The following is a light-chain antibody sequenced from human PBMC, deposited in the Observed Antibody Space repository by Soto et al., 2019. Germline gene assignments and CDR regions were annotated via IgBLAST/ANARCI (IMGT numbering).Light chain of an antibody. V-gene: IGLV1-40*01. CDR2: GNN. CDR3: QSYDSNLVGLV. CDR1: KSNIGADYG. J-gene: IGLJ3*02. Sequence: QSALTQPPSVSGAPGQRVTISCTGTKSNIGADYGVQWYQQFPGTAPKLLIYGNNNRPSGVSYRFSGSKSATSASLAITGLQPGDEADYYCQSYDSNLVGLVFGAGTKLTVL.